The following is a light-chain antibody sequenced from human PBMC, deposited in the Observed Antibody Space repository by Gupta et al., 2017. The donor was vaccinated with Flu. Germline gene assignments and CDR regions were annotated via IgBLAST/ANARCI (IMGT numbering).Light chain of an antibody. CDR3: QQADAYPIT. CDR1: QDVRSW. CDR2: TVS. Sequence: ASQDVRSWLGWYQQKPGKAPQLLIHTVSKLRSGVPSRFSGSGSGTDFTLTINSLQPEDFATYYCQQADAYPITLGGGTRVEI. V-gene: IGKV1D-12*01. J-gene: IGKJ4*01.